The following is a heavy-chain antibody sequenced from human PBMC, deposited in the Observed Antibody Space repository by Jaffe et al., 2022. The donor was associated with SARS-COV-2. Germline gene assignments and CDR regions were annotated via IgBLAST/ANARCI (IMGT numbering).Heavy chain of an antibody. V-gene: IGHV4-39*01. CDR1: GGSISSSSYY. J-gene: IGHJ4*02. Sequence: QLQLQESGPGLVKPSETLSLTCTVSGGSISSSSYYWGWIRQPPGKGLEWIGSIYYSGSTYYNPSLKSRVTISVDTSKNQFSLKLSSVTAADTAVYYCARLKGATLLYVDYWGQGTLVTVSS. CDR2: IYYSGST. D-gene: IGHD1-26*01. CDR3: ARLKGATLLYVDY.